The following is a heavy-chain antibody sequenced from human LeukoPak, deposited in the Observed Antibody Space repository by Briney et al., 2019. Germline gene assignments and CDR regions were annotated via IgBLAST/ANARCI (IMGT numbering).Heavy chain of an antibody. V-gene: IGHV3-53*01. CDR2: IYSGGST. D-gene: IGHD3-22*01. CDR1: GVTVSSNY. CDR3: ARGNFYGSSGWFAFDI. Sequence: GGSLRLSCAASGVTVSSNYMSCVRQAPGKGLEWVSMIYSGGSTYYADSVKGRFTISRDNSKNTLYLQMNSLRAEDTAVYYCARGNFYGSSGWFAFDIWGQGTVVTVSS. J-gene: IGHJ3*02.